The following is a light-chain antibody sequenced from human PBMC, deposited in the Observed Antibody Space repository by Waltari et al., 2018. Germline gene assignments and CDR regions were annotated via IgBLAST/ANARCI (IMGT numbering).Light chain of an antibody. Sequence: EIVLTQSPGTLSLTPGDSVTVPCRASQSIHSAYLAWYQHKPGQAPRLPIFGTSTRAAGIPDRFSGSGSGTDFTLTISRLEPEDFAVYFCHQYGPSLWTFGQGTKVEI. J-gene: IGKJ1*01. CDR3: HQYGPSLWT. CDR2: GTS. V-gene: IGKV3-20*01. CDR1: QSIHSAY.